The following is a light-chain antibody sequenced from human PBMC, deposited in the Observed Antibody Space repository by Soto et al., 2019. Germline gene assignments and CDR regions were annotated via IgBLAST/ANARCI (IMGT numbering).Light chain of an antibody. Sequence: DIQMTQSPSSLSASVGDRVTITCQASQDISKYLNWYQQKPGKAPNLLIYGASNLQTGVPSRFSGSGSGTDFTFTISSLQPEDIATYYCQQYDNLLTFGGGTKVEIK. CDR1: QDISKY. J-gene: IGKJ4*01. V-gene: IGKV1-33*01. CDR3: QQYDNLLT. CDR2: GAS.